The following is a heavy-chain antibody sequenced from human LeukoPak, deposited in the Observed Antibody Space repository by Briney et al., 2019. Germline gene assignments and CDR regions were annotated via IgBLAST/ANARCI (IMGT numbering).Heavy chain of an antibody. V-gene: IGHV1-3*01. CDR3: ARDINDFWSGYFVAYNWFDP. CDR2: INAGNGNT. D-gene: IGHD3-3*01. CDR1: GYTFTSYA. Sequence: ASVKVSCKASGYTFTSYAMHWVRQAPGQRLEWMGWINAGNGNTKYSQKLQGRVTMTTDTSTSTAYMELRSLRSDDTAVYYCARDINDFWSGYFVAYNWFDPWGQGTLVTVSS. J-gene: IGHJ5*02.